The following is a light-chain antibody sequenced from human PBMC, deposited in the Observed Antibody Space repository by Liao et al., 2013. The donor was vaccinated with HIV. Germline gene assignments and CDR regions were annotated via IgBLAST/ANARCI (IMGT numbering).Light chain of an antibody. CDR3: QAWDSSTPYV. V-gene: IGLV3-21*01. CDR2: YDT. J-gene: IGLJ1*01. Sequence: SYELTQPPSVSVAPGQTARITCGGDYIGSKTVHWYQQKPGQAPLLVINYDTDRPSGIPERFSGSNSGNTATLTISRVEAGDEADYYCQAWDSSTPYVFGTGTKVTVL. CDR1: YIGSKT.